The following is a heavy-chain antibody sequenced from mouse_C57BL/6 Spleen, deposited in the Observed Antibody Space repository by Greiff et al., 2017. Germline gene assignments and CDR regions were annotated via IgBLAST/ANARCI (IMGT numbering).Heavy chain of an antibody. CDR2: ISSGSSTI. J-gene: IGHJ4*01. CDR1: GFTFSDYG. CDR3: ARSYDGYYGYYAMDY. Sequence: DVMLVESGGGLVKPGGSLKLSCAASGFTFSDYGMHWVRQAPEKGLEWVAYISSGSSTIYYADTVKGRFTSSSDNAKNTLFLQRTSLRSEDTAMYYCARSYDGYYGYYAMDYWGQGTSVTVSS. V-gene: IGHV5-17*01. D-gene: IGHD2-3*01.